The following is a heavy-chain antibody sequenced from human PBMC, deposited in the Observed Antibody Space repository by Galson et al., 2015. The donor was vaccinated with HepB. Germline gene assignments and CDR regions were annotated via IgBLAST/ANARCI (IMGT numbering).Heavy chain of an antibody. CDR1: GYSFSSYW. J-gene: IGHJ4*02. CDR2: IDPTDSYT. CDR3: ARRSRSGTYIEDY. V-gene: IGHV5-10-1*01. D-gene: IGHD3-10*01. Sequence: QSGAEVKKPGESLSISCKGSGYSFSSYWISWVRQMPGKGLEWMGRIDPTDSYTNYGPSFQGHVTMSADTSASTAYLQWSSLKASDTAMYYCARRSRSGTYIEDYWGQGTLVTVSS.